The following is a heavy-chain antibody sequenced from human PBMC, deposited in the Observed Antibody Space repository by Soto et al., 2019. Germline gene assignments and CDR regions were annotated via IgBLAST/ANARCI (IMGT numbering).Heavy chain of an antibody. D-gene: IGHD2-8*02. Sequence: QVQLVESGGGVVQPGRSLRLSCSASGFIYSSCAMHLVRQVPGKGLEWLAVVSHDGTLYPYADSVKGRFTISRDNSRKMLYLQMNSLRPDDTAVYYCVKDRSDTWSFDYWGQGTLVTVSS. CDR3: VKDRSDTWSFDY. V-gene: IGHV3-30*18. CDR2: VSHDGTLY. J-gene: IGHJ4*02. CDR1: GFIYSSCA.